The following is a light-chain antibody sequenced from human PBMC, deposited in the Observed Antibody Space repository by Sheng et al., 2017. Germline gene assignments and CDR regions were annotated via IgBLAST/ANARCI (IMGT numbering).Light chain of an antibody. J-gene: IGKJ4*01. Sequence: DIQMTQSPSSLSASVGDRVTISCRASESISSFVNWYQQKPGKAPKVLIYAASSLQGGVPSRFSGSGSGTDFTLTISSLQPEDFATYYCQQSYSTPLTFGGGTKVEL. V-gene: IGKV1-39*01. CDR1: ESISSF. CDR2: AAS. CDR3: QQSYSTPLT.